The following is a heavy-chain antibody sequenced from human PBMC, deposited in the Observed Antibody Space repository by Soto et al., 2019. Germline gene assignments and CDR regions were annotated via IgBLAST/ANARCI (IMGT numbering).Heavy chain of an antibody. V-gene: IGHV4-59*08. Sequence: SETLSLTCTVSGVSISSYYWSWIRQSPGKGLEWIGYIYYTGITNYNPSLKSRVTISVDTSKNQFSLKLSSVTAADTAVYYCARLPSIVATEDYFDYWGQGTLVTVSS. CDR3: ARLPSIVATEDYFDY. D-gene: IGHD5-12*01. CDR1: GVSISSYY. J-gene: IGHJ4*02. CDR2: IYYTGIT.